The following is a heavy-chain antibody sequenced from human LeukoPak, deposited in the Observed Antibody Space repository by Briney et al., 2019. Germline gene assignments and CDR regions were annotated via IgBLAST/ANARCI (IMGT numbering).Heavy chain of an antibody. CDR1: GGSFSGYY. CDR2: INHSGST. CDR3: ASTVYYYGSGSYYGRRAFNY. Sequence: SETLSLTCAVYGGSFSGYYWSWIRQPPGKGLEWIGEINHSGSTNYSPSLKSRVTISVDTSKNQFSLKLSSVTAADTAVYYCASTVYYYGSGSYYGRRAFNYWGQGTLVTVSS. D-gene: IGHD3-10*01. V-gene: IGHV4-34*01. J-gene: IGHJ4*02.